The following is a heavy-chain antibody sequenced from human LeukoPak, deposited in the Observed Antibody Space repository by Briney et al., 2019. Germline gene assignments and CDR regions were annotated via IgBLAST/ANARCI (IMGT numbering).Heavy chain of an antibody. D-gene: IGHD5-24*01. CDR1: GFPFSSYW. Sequence: GGSLRLPCVASGFPFSSYWMTWVRQAPGKGLEWVANIKQDGSKKSYVDSVKGRFTTSRDNAKNSLYLQMNSLRAEDTAIYYCTRVGYIDEGIDYWGQGTLVTVSS. CDR3: TRVGYIDEGIDY. V-gene: IGHV3-7*04. CDR2: IKQDGSKK. J-gene: IGHJ4*02.